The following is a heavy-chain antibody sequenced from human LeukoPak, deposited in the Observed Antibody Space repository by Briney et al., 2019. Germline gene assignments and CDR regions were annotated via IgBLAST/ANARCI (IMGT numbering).Heavy chain of an antibody. V-gene: IGHV3-53*04. CDR1: GFTVSSNY. CDR2: IYSGGSI. CDR3: ARGGEYSSSWVRYYFDY. Sequence: GGSLRLSCAASGFTVSSNYMSWVRQAPGKGLEWVSVIYSGGSIYYADSVKGRFTISRHNSKNTLYLQMNSLRAEDTAVYYCARGGEYSSSWVRYYFDYWGQGTLVTVSS. D-gene: IGHD6-6*01. J-gene: IGHJ4*02.